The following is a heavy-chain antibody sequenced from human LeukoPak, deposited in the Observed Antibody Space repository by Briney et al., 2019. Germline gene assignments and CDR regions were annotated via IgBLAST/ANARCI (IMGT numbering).Heavy chain of an antibody. Sequence: PGGSLRLSCAASGFTFDDYAMHWVRHAPGKGLEWVSGISWNSGSISYADSVKGRFTISRDNAKNSLYLQMNSLRAEDTAVYYCARNSYGYRGSYFDYWGQGTLVTVSS. CDR2: ISWNSGSI. CDR1: GFTFDDYA. D-gene: IGHD5-18*01. J-gene: IGHJ4*02. V-gene: IGHV3-9*01. CDR3: ARNSYGYRGSYFDY.